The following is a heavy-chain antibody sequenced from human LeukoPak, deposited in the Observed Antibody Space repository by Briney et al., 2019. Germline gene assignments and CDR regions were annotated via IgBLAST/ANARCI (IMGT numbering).Heavy chain of an antibody. CDR2: INAGNGNT. CDR1: GYTFTSYA. V-gene: IGHV1-3*01. CDR3: ARDYSSGWAGTFDY. D-gene: IGHD6-19*01. J-gene: IGHJ4*02. Sequence: ASVKVSCKASGYTFTSYAMHWVRQAPGQRLEWMGWINAGNGNTKYSQKFQGRVTITRDTSASTAYMELSSLRSEDTAVYYCARDYSSGWAGTFDYWGQGTLVTVSS.